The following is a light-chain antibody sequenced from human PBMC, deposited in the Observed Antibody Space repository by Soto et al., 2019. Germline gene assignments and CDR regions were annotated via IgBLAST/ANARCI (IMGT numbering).Light chain of an antibody. CDR1: ESVSSK. CDR3: QQHNDWPLT. Sequence: EVVITQSPSTLSVSPGERATLSCRASESVSSKLVWYQKKPGQAPRLLIHDASTRATGIPARFSGSGSGTEFILTISSVESEDFAIYYCQQHNDWPLTFGGGTKVDIK. V-gene: IGKV3-15*01. CDR2: DAS. J-gene: IGKJ4*01.